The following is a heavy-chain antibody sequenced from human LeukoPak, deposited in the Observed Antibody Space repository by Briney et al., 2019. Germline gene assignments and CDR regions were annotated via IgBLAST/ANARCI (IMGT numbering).Heavy chain of an antibody. V-gene: IGHV3-7*01. D-gene: IGHD5-18*01. CDR1: GFTFSSYW. CDR2: IKQDGSEK. CDR3: ARSRSAMVILYYYYYMDV. Sequence: PGGSLRLSCAASGFTFSSYWMSWVRQAPGKGLEWVANIKQDGSEKYYVDSVKGRFTISRDNAKNSLYLQMNSLRAEDTAVYYCARSRSAMVILYYYYYMDVWAKGPRSPSP. J-gene: IGHJ6*03.